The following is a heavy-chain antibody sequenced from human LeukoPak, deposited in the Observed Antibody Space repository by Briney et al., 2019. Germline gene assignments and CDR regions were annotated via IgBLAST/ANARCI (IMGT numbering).Heavy chain of an antibody. D-gene: IGHD3-3*01. CDR3: ARSGKGWFLEWLPHYRVIDDAFDI. Sequence: KASQTLSLTCTVSGGSISSGSYYWSWIRQPAGKGLEWIGRIYTSGSTNYNPSLKSRVTISVDTSKNQFSLKLSSVTAADTAVYYCARSGKGWFLEWLPHYRVIDDAFDIWGQGTMVTVSS. CDR1: GGSISSGSYY. J-gene: IGHJ3*02. CDR2: IYTSGST. V-gene: IGHV4-61*02.